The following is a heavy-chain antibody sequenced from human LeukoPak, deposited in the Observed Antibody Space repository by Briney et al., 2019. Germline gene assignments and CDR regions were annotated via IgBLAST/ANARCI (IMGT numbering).Heavy chain of an antibody. CDR3: AREGCSTSNCHVIGDDKWFDP. D-gene: IGHD2-2*01. V-gene: IGHV1-2*02. CDR1: GYTFTSYG. J-gene: IGHJ5*02. Sequence: ASVKVSCKASGYTFTSYGISWVRQAPGQGLEWMGWINPYSGGTKYALKFQGRVTLTTDTSISTAYMDLSRLTSDDTAVYYCAREGCSTSNCHVIGDDKWFDPWGQGTLVTVSS. CDR2: INPYSGGT.